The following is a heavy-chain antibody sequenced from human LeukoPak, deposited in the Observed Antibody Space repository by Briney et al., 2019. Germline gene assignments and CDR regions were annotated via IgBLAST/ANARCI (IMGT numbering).Heavy chain of an antibody. CDR3: ARGFPAHDAFDI. J-gene: IGHJ3*02. D-gene: IGHD3-3*01. CDR1: GGSISSYY. Sequence: SETLSLTCTVSGGSISSYYWSWIRQPPGKGLEWIGYIYYSGSTNYNPSLKSRVTISVDTSKNQFSLKLSSVTAADTAVYYCARGFPAHDAFDIWGQGTMVTVSS. CDR2: IYYSGST. V-gene: IGHV4-59*01.